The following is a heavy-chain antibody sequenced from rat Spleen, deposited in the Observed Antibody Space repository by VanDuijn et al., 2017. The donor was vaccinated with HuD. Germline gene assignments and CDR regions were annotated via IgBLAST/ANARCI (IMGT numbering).Heavy chain of an antibody. D-gene: IGHD1-12*02. CDR2: ISAGGDNT. Sequence: EVQLVESGGGLVQPGRSLKLSCAASGFTFSHYGMAWVRQAPTKGLEWVAYISAGGDNTYYRDSVKGRFTISRDNAKSTLYLQLDSLRSEDTATYYCTTDTFYDGTYYPGGFDYWGQGVMVTVSS. CDR1: GFTFSHYG. CDR3: TTDTFYDGTYYPGGFDY. J-gene: IGHJ2*01. V-gene: IGHV5-27*01.